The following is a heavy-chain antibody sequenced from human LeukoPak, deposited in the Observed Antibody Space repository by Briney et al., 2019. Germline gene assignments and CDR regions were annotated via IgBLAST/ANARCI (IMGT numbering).Heavy chain of an antibody. CDR3: ARDLGGTWPQLVGGSYYAFDI. Sequence: PSETLSLTCTVSGGSISSYYWSWIRQPPGKGLEWIGYIYYSGSTNYNPSLKSRVTISVDTSKNQFSLKLSSVTAADTAVYYCARDLGGTWPQLVGGSYYAFDIWGQGTMVTVSS. D-gene: IGHD1-26*01. CDR2: IYYSGST. V-gene: IGHV4-59*12. CDR1: GGSISSYY. J-gene: IGHJ3*02.